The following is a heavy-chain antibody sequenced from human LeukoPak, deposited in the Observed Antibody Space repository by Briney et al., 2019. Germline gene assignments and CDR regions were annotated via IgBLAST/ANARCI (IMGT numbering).Heavy chain of an antibody. Sequence: GGSLRLSCAASGFTFSSYGMHWVRQAPGKGLAWVSGIGGSGDNTYYADPVKGRFTISRDNSKNTLYLQMNSLRAEDTAVYYCAKDQSPGYYDSSGYYDYWGQGTLVTVSS. D-gene: IGHD3-22*01. CDR3: AKDQSPGYYDSSGYYDY. J-gene: IGHJ4*02. CDR1: GFTFSSYG. V-gene: IGHV3-23*01. CDR2: IGGSGDNT.